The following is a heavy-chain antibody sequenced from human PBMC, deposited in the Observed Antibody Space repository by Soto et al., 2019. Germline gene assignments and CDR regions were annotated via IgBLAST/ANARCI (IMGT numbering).Heavy chain of an antibody. Sequence: SETLSLTCTVSGGSISSSSYYWGWVRQPPGKGLEWIGKIYHSGSTYYNPSLKSRVTISVDKSKNQFSLKLSSVTAADTAVYYCARETANYMDVWGKGTTVTVSS. CDR2: IYHSGST. CDR1: GGSISSSSYY. CDR3: ARETANYMDV. D-gene: IGHD5-18*01. V-gene: IGHV4-39*07. J-gene: IGHJ6*03.